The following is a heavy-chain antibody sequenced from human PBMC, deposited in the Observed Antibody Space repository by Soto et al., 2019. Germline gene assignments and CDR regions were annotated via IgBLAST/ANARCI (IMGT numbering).Heavy chain of an antibody. D-gene: IGHD5-12*01. CDR2: IYYSGSP. V-gene: IGHV4-30-4*01. Sequence: PSETLSLTCSVSGGSISSGDHYWSWIRQSPGKGLEWIGYIYYSGSPYYNPSLKSRVTISADRSKNQFSLKLSSVTAADTAVYYCARRRGFPYYYGMDVWGQGTTVTVSS. J-gene: IGHJ6*02. CDR1: GGSISSGDHY. CDR3: ARRRGFPYYYGMDV.